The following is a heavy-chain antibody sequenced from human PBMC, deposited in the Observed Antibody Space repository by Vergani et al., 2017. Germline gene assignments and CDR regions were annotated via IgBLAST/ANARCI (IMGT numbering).Heavy chain of an antibody. Sequence: QVQLQESGPGLVKPSQTLSLTCTVSGGSISSGSYYWSWIRQPAGKGLEWIGRIYTSGSTNYNPSLKSRVTISVDTSKNQFSLNLSSVTAADTAVYYCARATVDAFDIWGQGTMVTVSS. J-gene: IGHJ3*02. CDR1: GGSISSGSYY. CDR2: IYTSGST. D-gene: IGHD4-17*01. CDR3: ARATVDAFDI. V-gene: IGHV4-61*02.